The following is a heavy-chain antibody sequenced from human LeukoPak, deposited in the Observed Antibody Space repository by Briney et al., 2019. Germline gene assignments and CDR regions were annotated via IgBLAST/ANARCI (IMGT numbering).Heavy chain of an antibody. V-gene: IGHV3-23*01. Sequence: GGSLRLSCAASGFTFSSYAMSWVRQAPGKGLEWVSAISGTDRTTYYADSVKGRFTISRDNSQNTLYLQINSLRAEDTAVYYCAELGITMIGGVWGKGTTVTISS. CDR1: GFTFSSYA. D-gene: IGHD3-10*02. CDR2: ISGTDRTT. CDR3: AELGITMIGGV. J-gene: IGHJ6*04.